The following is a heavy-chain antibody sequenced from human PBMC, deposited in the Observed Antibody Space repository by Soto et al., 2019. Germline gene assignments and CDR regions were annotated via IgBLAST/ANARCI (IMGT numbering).Heavy chain of an antibody. Sequence: ASVKVSCKVSGYTLTELSMHWVRQAPGKGLEWMGGFDPEDGETIYAQKFQGRVTMTEDTSTDTAYMELSSLRSEDTAVYYCATDTFTPETNWFDPWGQGTLVTVSS. J-gene: IGHJ5*02. V-gene: IGHV1-24*01. CDR1: GYTLTELS. CDR2: FDPEDGET. CDR3: ATDTFTPETNWFDP. D-gene: IGHD3-16*01.